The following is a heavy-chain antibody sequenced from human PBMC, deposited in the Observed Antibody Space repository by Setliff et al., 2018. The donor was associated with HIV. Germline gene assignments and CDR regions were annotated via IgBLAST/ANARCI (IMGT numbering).Heavy chain of an antibody. J-gene: IGHJ4*02. CDR1: GGSISSNW. CDR2: TYSSGST. CDR3: ATYAGNGGGKGY. Sequence: SETLSLTCAVSGGSISSNWWSWVRQSPGKGLEWIGQTYSSGSTKCNPSLKSRVTISVDTSKNQFSLTLSSVTAADTAMYYCATYAGNGGGKGYWGQGTLVTVSS. D-gene: IGHD2-21*01. V-gene: IGHV4-4*09.